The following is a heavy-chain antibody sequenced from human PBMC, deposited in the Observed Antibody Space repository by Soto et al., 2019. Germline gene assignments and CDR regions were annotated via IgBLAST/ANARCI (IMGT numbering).Heavy chain of an antibody. V-gene: IGHV1-69*13. CDR2: IIPIFGTA. CDR3: ARDRADYYDSSGYYFRFDY. D-gene: IGHD3-22*01. CDR1: GGTFSSYA. J-gene: IGHJ4*02. Sequence: SVKVSCKASGGTFSSYAISWVRQAPGQGLEWMGGIIPIFGTANYAQKFQGRVTITADESTSTAYMELSSLRSEDTAVYYCARDRADYYDSSGYYFRFDYWGQGTLVTVSS.